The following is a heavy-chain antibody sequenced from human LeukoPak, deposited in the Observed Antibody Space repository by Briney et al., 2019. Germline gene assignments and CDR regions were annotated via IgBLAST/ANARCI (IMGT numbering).Heavy chain of an antibody. Sequence: GAAVKVSCKASGYPFDNFGLTWARQAPGQGLEWMGWISAYNGNTHYAQKFRGRLTMTTDTSTTTAYLELRSLKSDDTAVYYCARDRLGGDLTGESLYWGQGTLVTVSS. V-gene: IGHV1-18*01. CDR2: ISAYNGNT. CDR3: ARDRLGGDLTGESLY. D-gene: IGHD4-17*01. CDR1: GYPFDNFG. J-gene: IGHJ4*02.